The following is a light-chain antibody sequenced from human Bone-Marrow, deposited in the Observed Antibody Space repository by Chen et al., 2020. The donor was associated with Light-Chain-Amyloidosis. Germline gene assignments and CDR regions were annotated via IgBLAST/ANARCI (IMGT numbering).Light chain of an antibody. CDR2: RDT. J-gene: IGLJ2*01. Sequence: SYELTQPPSVSGSPGQTARITCSGDDLPTKYAYWYQQKPGQAPVLVIHRDTERPSGISERFSGSSSWTTATLTISGVQAEDEADYHCQSADSSGTYEVIFGGGTKLTVL. V-gene: IGLV3-25*03. CDR1: DLPTKY. CDR3: QSADSSGTYEVI.